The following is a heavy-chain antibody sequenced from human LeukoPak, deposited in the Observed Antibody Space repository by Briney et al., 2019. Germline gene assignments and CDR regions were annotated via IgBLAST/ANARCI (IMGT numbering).Heavy chain of an antibody. D-gene: IGHD3-3*01. V-gene: IGHV1-2*02. CDR1: GYTFTGYY. CDR3: ARVFLPQDYDFWSGYLYYFDY. J-gene: IGHJ4*02. CDR2: INPNSGGT. Sequence: GASVKVSFKASGYTFTGYYMHWARQAPGQGLEWMGWINPNSGGTNYAQKFQGRVTMTRDTSISTAYMELSRLRSDDTAVYYCARVFLPQDYDFWSGYLYYFDYWGQGTLVTVSS.